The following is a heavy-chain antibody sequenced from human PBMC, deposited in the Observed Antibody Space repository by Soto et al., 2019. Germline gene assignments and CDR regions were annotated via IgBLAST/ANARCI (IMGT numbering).Heavy chain of an antibody. J-gene: IGHJ5*02. CDR1: GYSFTSYW. D-gene: IGHD4-4*01. V-gene: IGHV5-51*01. CDR3: ARSPRGMTTVTTITNWYDP. CDR2: IYPGDSDT. Sequence: GESLKISCKGSGYSFTSYWIGWVRQMPGKGLEWMGIIYPGDSDTRYSPSFQGQVTISADKSISTAYLQWSSLKASDTAMYYCARSPRGMTTVTTITNWYDPWGRGTLVTVS.